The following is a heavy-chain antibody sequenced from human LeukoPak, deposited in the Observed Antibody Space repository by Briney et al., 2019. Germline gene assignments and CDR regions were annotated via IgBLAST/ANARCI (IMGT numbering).Heavy chain of an antibody. D-gene: IGHD1-26*01. CDR3: AVVLVGATTRRFDY. CDR1: GFTFSSCA. CDR2: IRSSGENT. V-gene: IGHV3-23*01. Sequence: SAGTLCLTCAVSGFTFSSCAMSWVRQAPGQGLEWVSTIRSSGENTFYADSVKGRFTISRDNSKNTLCLQVSSLRAEDTAIYYCAVVLVGATTRRFDYWGQGTLVTVSS. J-gene: IGHJ4*02.